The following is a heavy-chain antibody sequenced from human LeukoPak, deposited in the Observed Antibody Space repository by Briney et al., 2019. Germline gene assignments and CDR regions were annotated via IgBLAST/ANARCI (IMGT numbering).Heavy chain of an antibody. CDR2: ISSSSRTI. Sequence: PGGSLRLSCAASGFTFSTYDMNWVRQAPGKGLERVSYISSSSRTISYADSVKGRFTISRDNAKNSLYLQMNSLRAEDTAVYYCARLRYYAMDVWGQGTTVTASS. CDR3: ARLRYYAMDV. V-gene: IGHV3-48*01. J-gene: IGHJ6*02. CDR1: GFTFSTYD.